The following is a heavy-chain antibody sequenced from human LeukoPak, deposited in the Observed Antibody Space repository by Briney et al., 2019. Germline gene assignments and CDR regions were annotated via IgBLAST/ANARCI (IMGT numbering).Heavy chain of an antibody. J-gene: IGHJ6*02. Sequence: ASVKVSCKASGYTFTSYYMHWVRQAPGQGLEWMGIINPSGGSTSYAQKFQGRVTMTRDTSTSTVYMELSSLRSEDTAVYYFARVPNTAMVPMTYYYYGMDVWGQGTTVTVSS. D-gene: IGHD5-18*01. CDR3: ARVPNTAMVPMTYYYYGMDV. CDR2: INPSGGST. CDR1: GYTFTSYY. V-gene: IGHV1-46*01.